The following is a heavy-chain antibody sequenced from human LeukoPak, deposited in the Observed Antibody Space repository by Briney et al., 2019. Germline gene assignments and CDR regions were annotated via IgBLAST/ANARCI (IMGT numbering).Heavy chain of an antibody. CDR1: GYSFTGYY. D-gene: IGHD2-2*01. Sequence: ASVKASCKASGYSFTGYYIHWVRQAPGQGLEWMGWINANSGDTNYAQKFQGRVTMTRDTSISTAYMELSSLRSDDTAVYYCAREGTCSSSICSQDYWGQGTLVTVSS. V-gene: IGHV1-2*02. CDR2: INANSGDT. J-gene: IGHJ4*02. CDR3: AREGTCSSSICSQDY.